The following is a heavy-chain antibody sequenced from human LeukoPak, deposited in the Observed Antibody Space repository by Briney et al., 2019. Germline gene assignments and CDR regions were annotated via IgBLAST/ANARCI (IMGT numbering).Heavy chain of an antibody. J-gene: IGHJ6*03. V-gene: IGHV1-2*02. D-gene: IGHD1-1*01. CDR3: ARENWNDVHYYYYYMDV. Sequence: GASVKVSCKASGYTFTGYYMHWVRQAPAQGLEWMRWINPNSGGTNYAQKFQGRVTMTRDTSISTAYMELSRLRSDDTAVYYCARENWNDVHYYYYYMDVWGKGTTVTVSS. CDR2: INPNSGGT. CDR1: GYTFTGYY.